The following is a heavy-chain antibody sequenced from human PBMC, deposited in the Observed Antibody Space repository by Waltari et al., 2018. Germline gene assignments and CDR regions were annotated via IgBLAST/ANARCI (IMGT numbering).Heavy chain of an antibody. Sequence: QLQLQESGPGLVKPSETLSLTCTVSGGSIRSSSYYWGWSRQPPGKGLEWIGSIYYSGSTYYNPSLKSRVTISVDTSKNQFSLKLSSVTAADTAVYYCARAEGGQSWFDPWGQGTLVTVSS. V-gene: IGHV4-39*07. CDR1: GGSIRSSSYY. CDR3: ARAEGGQSWFDP. D-gene: IGHD3-16*01. CDR2: IYYSGST. J-gene: IGHJ5*02.